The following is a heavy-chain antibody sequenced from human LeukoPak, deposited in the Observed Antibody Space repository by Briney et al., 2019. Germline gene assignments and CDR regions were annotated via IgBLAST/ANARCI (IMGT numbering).Heavy chain of an antibody. J-gene: IGHJ4*02. V-gene: IGHV4-39*01. CDR3: ARLVGTASYYFDY. CDR2: FYYSGTT. D-gene: IGHD6-19*01. CDR1: RGSISSSIYY. Sequence: SETLSLTCTVPRGSISSSIYYWAWIRHPPGKGLEWIGIFYYSGTTYHTPPLKSRVTISVDTSKNQFSLKLSSVTAADTAVYYCARLVGTASYYFDYWGQGTLVTVSS.